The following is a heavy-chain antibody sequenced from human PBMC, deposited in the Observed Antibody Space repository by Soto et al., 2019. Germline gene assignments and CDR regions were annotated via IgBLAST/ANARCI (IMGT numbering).Heavy chain of an antibody. D-gene: IGHD6-13*01. Sequence: LSLTCTVSGGSISSSSYYWGWIRQPPGKGLEWIGSIYYSGSTYYNPSLKSRVTISVDTSKNQFSLKLSSVTAADTAVYYCARHGEQQLAYLDYWGQGTLVTVSS. J-gene: IGHJ4*02. V-gene: IGHV4-39*01. CDR1: GGSISSSSYY. CDR3: ARHGEQQLAYLDY. CDR2: IYYSGST.